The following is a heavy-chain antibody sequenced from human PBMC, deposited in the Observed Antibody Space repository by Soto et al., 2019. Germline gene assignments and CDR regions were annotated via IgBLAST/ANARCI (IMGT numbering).Heavy chain of an antibody. J-gene: IGHJ6*02. Sequence: QVRLQESGPGLVKPSETLSLTCTVSGGSISRYYWSWIRQPPGKGLEWIGYLYNAGSTIYNPSLKSLITISVDXSXNXXSLNLHYVTAADTVVYYCARDLWGYCGTDCYPLDVWGQGTTVTVSS. CDR2: LYNAGST. D-gene: IGHD2-21*02. CDR3: ARDLWGYCGTDCYPLDV. CDR1: GGSISRYY. V-gene: IGHV4-59*01.